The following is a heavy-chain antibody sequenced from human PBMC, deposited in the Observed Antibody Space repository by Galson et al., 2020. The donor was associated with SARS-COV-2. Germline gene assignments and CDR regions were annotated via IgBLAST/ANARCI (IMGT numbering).Heavy chain of an antibody. CDR1: GFTIRSDW. CDR3: ARDVSARDSETWYDVLDV. CDR2: IKGDGSKK. D-gene: IGHD1-26*01. J-gene: IGHJ3*01. V-gene: IGHV3-7*03. Sequence: GESLKISCAASGFTIRSDWMTWVRQAPGKGLEWVANIKGDGSKKNYVDSVKGRFTISRDNSKNSVYLQMSSLRAEDTAVYFCARDVSARDSETWYDVLDVWGQGTMVSVSS.